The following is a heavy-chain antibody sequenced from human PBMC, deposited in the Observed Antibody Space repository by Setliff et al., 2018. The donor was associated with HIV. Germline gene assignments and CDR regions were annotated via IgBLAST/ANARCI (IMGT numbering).Heavy chain of an antibody. V-gene: IGHV3-33*01. CDR2: IWYDGSNK. J-gene: IGHJ3*02. CDR1: GFSVSDNY. D-gene: IGHD3-22*01. CDR3: ARGGKWDSSGSSAFDI. Sequence: PGGSLRLSCAASGFSVSDNYMSWVRQAPGKGLEWVAVIWYDGSNKYYADSVKGRFTISRDNSKNTLYLQMNSLRAEDTAVYYCARGGKWDSSGSSAFDIWGQGKMVTVSS.